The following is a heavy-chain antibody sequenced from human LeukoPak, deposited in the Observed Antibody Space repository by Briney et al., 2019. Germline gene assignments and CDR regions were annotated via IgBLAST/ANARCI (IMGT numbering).Heavy chain of an antibody. CDR3: ARELRYFDWLFQGDAFDI. J-gene: IGHJ3*02. CDR2: IYYSGST. D-gene: IGHD3-9*01. V-gene: IGHV4-30-4*01. Sequence: PSETLSLTCTVSGGSISSGDYYWSWIRQPPGKGLEWIGYIYYSGSTYYNPSLKSRVTISVDTSKNQFSLKLSSVTAADTAVYYCARELRYFDWLFQGDAFDIWGQGTMVTVSS. CDR1: GGSISSGDYY.